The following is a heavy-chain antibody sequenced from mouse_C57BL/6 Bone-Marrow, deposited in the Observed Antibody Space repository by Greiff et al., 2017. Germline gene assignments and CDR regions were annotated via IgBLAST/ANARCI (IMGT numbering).Heavy chain of an antibody. J-gene: IGHJ2*01. CDR1: GFNIKNTY. D-gene: IGHD2-5*01. V-gene: IGHV14-3*01. CDR2: IDPANGNT. CDR3: ARYHYSNYDYVDY. Sequence: VQLQQSVAELVRPGASVKLSCTASGFNIKNTYMPWVKQRPEQGLEWIGRIDPANGNTKYAPKFQGKATITADTSSNTAYLQLSSLTSEDTAIYYCARYHYSNYDYVDYWGQGTTLTVSS.